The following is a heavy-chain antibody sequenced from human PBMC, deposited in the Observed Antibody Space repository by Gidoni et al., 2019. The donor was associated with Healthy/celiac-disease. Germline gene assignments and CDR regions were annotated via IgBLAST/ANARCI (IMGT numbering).Heavy chain of an antibody. CDR3: ARQGGSYGFDP. Sequence: STYYNPSLKSRVTISVDTSKNQFSLKLSSVTAADTAVYYCARQGGSYGFDPWGQGTLVTVSS. CDR2: ST. D-gene: IGHD1-26*01. V-gene: IGHV4-39*01. J-gene: IGHJ5*02.